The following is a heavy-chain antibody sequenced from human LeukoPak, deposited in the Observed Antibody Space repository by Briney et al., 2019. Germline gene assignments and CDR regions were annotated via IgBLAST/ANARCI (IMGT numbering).Heavy chain of an antibody. CDR2: ISAYNGNT. V-gene: IGHV1-18*01. CDR1: GYTFTSYG. J-gene: IGHJ5*02. Sequence: ASVKVSCKASGYTFTSYGISWVRQAPGQGLEWMGWISAYNGNTNYAQKFQGRVTMTRDTSISTAYMELSRLGSDDTAVYYCARNPRIAAAGTRWFDPWGQGTLVAVSS. D-gene: IGHD6-13*01. CDR3: ARNPRIAAAGTRWFDP.